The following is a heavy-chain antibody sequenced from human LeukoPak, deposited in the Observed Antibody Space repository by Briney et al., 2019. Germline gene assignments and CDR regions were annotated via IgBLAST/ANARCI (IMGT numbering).Heavy chain of an antibody. J-gene: IGHJ4*02. CDR3: ARARYSDF. CDR1: GFTFSSYV. V-gene: IGHV3-21*01. Sequence: PGGSLRLSCAASGFTFSSYVMTWVRQAPGRGLEWVSSIVGTGDYIYYADSVKGRFTISRDNAKNSLYLQMNSLRGEDTAVYYCARARYSDFWGQGTLVTVSS. CDR2: IVGTGDYI.